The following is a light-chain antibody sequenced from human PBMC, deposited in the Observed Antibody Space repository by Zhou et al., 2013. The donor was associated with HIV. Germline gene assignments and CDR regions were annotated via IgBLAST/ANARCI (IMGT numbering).Light chain of an antibody. J-gene: IGKJ5*01. CDR2: AAS. V-gene: IGKV1-12*01. CDR3: QQASSFPLT. Sequence: DIQMTQSPSSLSAAVGDTVTITCRASQDVDTWVAWYQQRPGKAPRSLIFAASNLQSGVPSRFSGSGSGTDFTLTISSLQPEDFATYYCQQASSFPLTFGQGTRLEIK. CDR1: QDVDTW.